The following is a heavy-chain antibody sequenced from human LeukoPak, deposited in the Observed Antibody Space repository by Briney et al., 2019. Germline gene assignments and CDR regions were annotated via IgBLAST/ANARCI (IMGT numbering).Heavy chain of an antibody. CDR3: ARDGIQLWKPYYFDY. J-gene: IGHJ4*02. V-gene: IGHV3-48*01. CDR1: GFTFSSYR. D-gene: IGHD5-18*01. CDR2: ISSSSSTI. Sequence: GGSLRLSCAASGFTFSSYRMNWVRQAPGKGLEWVSYISSSSSTIYYADSVKGRFTISRDNAKNSLYLQMNSLRAEDTAVYYCARDGIQLWKPYYFDYWGQGTLVTVSS.